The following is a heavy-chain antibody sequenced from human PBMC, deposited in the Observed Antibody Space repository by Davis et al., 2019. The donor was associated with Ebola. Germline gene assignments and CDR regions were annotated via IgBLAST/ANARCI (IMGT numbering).Heavy chain of an antibody. CDR2: INVYNGHT. V-gene: IGHV1-18*01. Sequence: AASVKVSCKTSGYTFSGYAISWVRQAPGQGLEWIGRINVYNGHTKYAQNFQGRVTVSTDTSTSIAYMELRSLRSDDTALYYCARDATTVTTIWFDPWGQGTLVTVSS. CDR3: ARDATTVTTIWFDP. D-gene: IGHD4-17*01. CDR1: GYTFSGYA. J-gene: IGHJ5*02.